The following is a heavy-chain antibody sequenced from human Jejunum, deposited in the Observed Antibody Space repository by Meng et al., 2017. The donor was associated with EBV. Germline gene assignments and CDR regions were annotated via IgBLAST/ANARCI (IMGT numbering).Heavy chain of an antibody. CDR1: AFAHTTNGVC. CDR2: IYCDNSR. CDR3: AHKGSGSDPLDY. Sequence: QIPVKLLCPGPEKPTHALSLTCSCSAFAHTTNGVCVRWVRQPPGKALEWLGSIYCDNSRLYSPSLNHGLTITKDTSKSQVVLTMTSMDPLDTATYYCAHKGSGSDPLDYWGQGTLVTVSS. D-gene: IGHD1-26*01. J-gene: IGHJ4*02. V-gene: IGHV2-5*02.